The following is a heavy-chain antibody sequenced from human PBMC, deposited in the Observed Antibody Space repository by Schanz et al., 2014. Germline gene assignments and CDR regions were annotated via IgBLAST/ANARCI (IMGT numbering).Heavy chain of an antibody. CDR1: GYIFIGYY. CDR2: TNTNSGDT. J-gene: IGHJ3*02. Sequence: QVQLVQSGAEMKKPGASVKVSCKASGYIFIGYYIHWVRQAPGQGLEWMGWTNTNSGDTKIAQKFQGSVTMTRDPSISEAYMELTSLRSDDTAVYYCAREPLGCTGSDCQTYDAFDIWGQGTMVTVSS. D-gene: IGHD2-8*02. V-gene: IGHV1-2*02. CDR3: AREPLGCTGSDCQTYDAFDI.